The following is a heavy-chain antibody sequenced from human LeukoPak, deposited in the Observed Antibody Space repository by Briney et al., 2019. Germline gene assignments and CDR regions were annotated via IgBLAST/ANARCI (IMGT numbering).Heavy chain of an antibody. CDR3: AKGAEWELRTHFDY. CDR2: ISYDGSNK. CDR1: GFTFSSYG. Sequence: GRSLRLSCAASGFTFSSYGMHWVRQAPGKGLEWVAVISYDGSNKYYADSVKGRFTISRDNSKNTLYLQMNSLRAEDTAVYYCAKGAEWELRTHFDYWGQGTLVTVSS. V-gene: IGHV3-30*18. J-gene: IGHJ4*02. D-gene: IGHD1-26*01.